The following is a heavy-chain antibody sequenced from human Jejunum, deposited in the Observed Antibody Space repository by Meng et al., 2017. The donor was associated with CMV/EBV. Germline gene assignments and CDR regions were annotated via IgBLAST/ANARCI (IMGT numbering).Heavy chain of an antibody. V-gene: IGHV1-2*02. J-gene: IGHJ6*02. CDR1: RYSFTGYS. CDR2: IKLDSGGT. D-gene: IGHD6-19*01. Sequence: ASRYSFTGYSMHWLRQAPGQGLEWMGWIKLDSGGTKYAQKFQGRVTMTADTSTSTVYMELRSLRPDDTAVYYCARDQVGGHYGLDVWGQGTTVTVSS. CDR3: ARDQVGGHYGLDV.